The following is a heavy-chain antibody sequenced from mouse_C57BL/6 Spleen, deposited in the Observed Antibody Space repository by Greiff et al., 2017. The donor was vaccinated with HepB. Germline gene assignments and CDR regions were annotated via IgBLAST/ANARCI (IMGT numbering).Heavy chain of an antibody. J-gene: IGHJ2*01. V-gene: IGHV5-4*03. CDR2: ISDGGSYT. Sequence: EVKVVESGGGLVKPGGSLKLSCAASGFTFSSYAMSWVRQTPEKRLEWVATISDGGSYTYYPDNVKGRFTISRDNAKNNLYLQMSHLKSEDTAMYYCARRGTGTLYFDYWGQGTTLTVSS. D-gene: IGHD4-1*01. CDR3: ARRGTGTLYFDY. CDR1: GFTFSSYA.